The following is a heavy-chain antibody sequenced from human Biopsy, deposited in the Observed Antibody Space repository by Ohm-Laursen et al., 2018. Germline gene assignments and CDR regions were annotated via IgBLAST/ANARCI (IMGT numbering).Heavy chain of an antibody. CDR1: GGSVSSGSYY. CDR2: IYYSGST. J-gene: IGHJ3*02. V-gene: IGHV4-61*01. CDR3: AGRPWPNAFDI. Sequence: GTLSLTCTVSGGSVSSGSYYWSWIRQPPGKGLEWIGYIYYSGSTDYNPSLKSRVTISVDTSRNQFSLKLSSVTAADTAVYYCAGRPWPNAFDIWGQGTMVTVSS. D-gene: IGHD5-12*01.